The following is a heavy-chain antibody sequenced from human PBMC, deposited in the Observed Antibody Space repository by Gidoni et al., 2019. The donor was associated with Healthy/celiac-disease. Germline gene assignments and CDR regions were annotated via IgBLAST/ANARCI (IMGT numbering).Heavy chain of an antibody. CDR3: ARVYSSSWYDILRPGPFDY. CDR2: ISAYNGNT. CDR1: GYTFTSYG. D-gene: IGHD6-13*01. J-gene: IGHJ4*02. Sequence: QVQLVQSGAEVKKPGASVKVPCKASGYTFTSYGISWVRKAPGQGREWVGWISAYNGNTNYAQKLQGRVTMTTDTSTSTAYMELRSLRSDVTAVYYCARVYSSSWYDILRPGPFDYWGQGTLVTVSS. V-gene: IGHV1-18*04.